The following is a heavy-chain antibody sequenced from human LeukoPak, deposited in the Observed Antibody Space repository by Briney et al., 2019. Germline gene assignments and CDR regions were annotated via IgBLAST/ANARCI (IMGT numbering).Heavy chain of an antibody. CDR3: AKPIVVVTAIPDY. CDR2: IRYDGSNK. V-gene: IGHV3-30*02. CDR1: GFTFSSYG. J-gene: IGHJ4*02. D-gene: IGHD2-21*02. Sequence: PGGSLRLSCAASGFTFSSYGMHWVRQAPGKGLEWVAFIRYDGSNKYYADSVKGRFTISRDNSKNTLYLQMNSLRAEDTAVYYCAKPIVVVTAIPDYWGQGTLVTVSS.